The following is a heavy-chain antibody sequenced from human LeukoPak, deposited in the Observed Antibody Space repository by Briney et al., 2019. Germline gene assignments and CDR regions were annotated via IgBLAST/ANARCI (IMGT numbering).Heavy chain of an antibody. CDR3: ARRAYFDSSGYSPTSGYFDL. V-gene: IGHV4-4*08. J-gene: IGHJ2*01. CDR2: IYSNGIT. Sequence: SETLSLTCTVSGGSIFSSYWNWIRQSPGKGLEWLGYIYSNGITHYSPSLRGRGSMSMATSRNQFSLRLASVTAADTAIYYCARRAYFDSSGYSPTSGYFDLWGRGTLATISS. D-gene: IGHD3-22*01. CDR1: GGSIFSSY.